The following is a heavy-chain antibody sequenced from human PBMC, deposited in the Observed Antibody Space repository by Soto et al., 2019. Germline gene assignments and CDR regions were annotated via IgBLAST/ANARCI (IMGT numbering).Heavy chain of an antibody. D-gene: IGHD3-22*01. Sequence: QVQLVQSGAEVKKPGASVKVSCKASGYTFTSYYMHWVRQAPGQGLEWMGIINPGGGSTSYAQKFQGRVTMTRDRSTSTVDMELSSLRSEDTAVYYCARGYYYDSSGYYLWFDPWGQGTLVTVSS. CDR2: INPGGGST. J-gene: IGHJ5*02. CDR3: ARGYYYDSSGYYLWFDP. V-gene: IGHV1-46*01. CDR1: GYTFTSYY.